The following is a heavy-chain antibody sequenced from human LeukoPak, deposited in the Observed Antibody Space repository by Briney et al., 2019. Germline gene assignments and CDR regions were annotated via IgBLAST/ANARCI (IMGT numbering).Heavy chain of an antibody. CDR2: IYYRVTS. Sequence: SETLSLTCTVSDDSISTYYWSWIRQPPGKGLEWIGYIYYRVTSDYNPSLKSRVTMSVDTSKNQFSLKLSSVTAADTAVYYCARHSGPRRSWPHIDYWGQGTLVTVSS. D-gene: IGHD2-15*01. CDR1: DDSISTYY. CDR3: ARHSGPRRSWPHIDY. J-gene: IGHJ4*02. V-gene: IGHV4-59*08.